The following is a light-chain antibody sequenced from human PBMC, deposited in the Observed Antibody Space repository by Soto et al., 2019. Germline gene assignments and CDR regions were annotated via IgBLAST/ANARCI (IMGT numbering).Light chain of an antibody. J-gene: IGKJ4*01. Sequence: EIVLTQSPATLSLSPGERATLSCRASQSVSSYLAWYQQKPGQAPRLLIYDASNRATGIPARFSGSGSGTDFTLTISSLEPEDFAVYYCQQRSCLPLTFGGGGKVDFK. CDR1: QSVSSY. CDR2: DAS. V-gene: IGKV3-11*01. CDR3: QQRSCLPLT.